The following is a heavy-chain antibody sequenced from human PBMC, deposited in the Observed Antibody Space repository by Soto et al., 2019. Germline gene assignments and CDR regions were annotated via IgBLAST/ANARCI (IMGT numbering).Heavy chain of an antibody. CDR2: MQHDGNNK. CDR3: ARDWLGSSFDF. J-gene: IGHJ4*02. CDR1: GFMFSTYG. D-gene: IGHD5-12*01. V-gene: IGHV3-33*01. Sequence: PGGSLRLSCGTSGFMFSTYGIHWVRQAPGKGLEWVAVMQHDGNNKYYTDSVKGRFSISRDTSKNTMYLQMISLRAEDTAVYYCARDWLGSSFDFWGQGTLVTVSS.